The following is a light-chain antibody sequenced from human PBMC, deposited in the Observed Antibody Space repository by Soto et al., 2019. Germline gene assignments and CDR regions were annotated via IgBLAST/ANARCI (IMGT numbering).Light chain of an antibody. CDR2: DVS. V-gene: IGLV2-14*01. CDR3: SSYTSSTLV. Sequence: QSALTQPASVSGSPGQSITISCTGTSSDVGGYNYVYWYQQHPGKAPKLMIYDVSNRPSGVSNRFSGSKSGNTASLTISGLQAEDEADYYCSSYTSSTLVFGGGTKVTVL. J-gene: IGLJ2*01. CDR1: SSDVGGYNY.